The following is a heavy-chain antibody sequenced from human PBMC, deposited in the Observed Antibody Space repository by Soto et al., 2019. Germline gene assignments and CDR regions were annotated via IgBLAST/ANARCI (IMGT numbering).Heavy chain of an antibody. CDR1: GFTFSSYS. J-gene: IGHJ4*02. CDR2: ISSSSGYI. Sequence: GGSLRLSCAASGFTFSSYSMNWVRQAPGKGLEWVSSISSSSGYIYYADSVKGRFTISRDNAKNSLYLQMNSLRAEDTAVYYCARDLYDIVVVPVLDYWGEGTLVTVSS. D-gene: IGHD2-2*01. V-gene: IGHV3-21*01. CDR3: ARDLYDIVVVPVLDY.